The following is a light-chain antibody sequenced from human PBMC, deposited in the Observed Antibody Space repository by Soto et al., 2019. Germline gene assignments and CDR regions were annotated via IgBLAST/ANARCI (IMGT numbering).Light chain of an antibody. J-gene: IGKJ2*01. CDR2: GAS. Sequence: EIVLTQSPGTLSLSPGERATLSCRASQTIYSTFLAWYQQKPGQAPRLLIYGASSRATGIPDRFSGSGSGTDFTLTISRLEPEDSAVYYCQHETFGQGTKLENK. CDR3: QHET. CDR1: QTIYSTF. V-gene: IGKV3-20*01.